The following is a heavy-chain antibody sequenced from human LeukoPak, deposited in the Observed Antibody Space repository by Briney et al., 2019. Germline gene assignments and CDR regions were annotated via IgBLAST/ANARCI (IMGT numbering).Heavy chain of an antibody. CDR1: GFIFSSYS. J-gene: IGHJ4*02. CDR3: AREMLATIRDPSFDY. V-gene: IGHV3-21*01. CDR2: ISSSSYI. Sequence: GGSLRLSCAASGFIFSSYSMNWVRQAPGKGLEWLSSISSSSYIYYADSVKGRFTISRDNAKNSLYLQMNSLRAEDTAVYYCAREMLATIRDPSFDYWGQGTLVTVSS. D-gene: IGHD5-12*01.